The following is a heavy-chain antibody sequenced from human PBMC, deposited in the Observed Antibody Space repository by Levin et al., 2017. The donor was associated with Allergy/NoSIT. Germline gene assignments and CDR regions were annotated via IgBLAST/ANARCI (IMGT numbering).Heavy chain of an antibody. D-gene: IGHD6-19*01. CDR2: ITSSSGYT. V-gene: IGHV3-11*05. CDR1: GFTVSDYY. Sequence: GESLKISCAASGFTVSDYYMNWIRQAPGKGLEWVSYITSSSGYTKYADSLKGRFTISRDNAKNLLYPQMNSLRAEDTAIYYCVREGHTVTGTKTGLDFWGQGTLVTVSS. J-gene: IGHJ4*02. CDR3: VREGHTVTGTKTGLDF.